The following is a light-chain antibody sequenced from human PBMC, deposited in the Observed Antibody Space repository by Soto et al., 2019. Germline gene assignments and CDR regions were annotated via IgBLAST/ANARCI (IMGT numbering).Light chain of an antibody. CDR3: QQYNIYPLT. Sequence: DVKMTQSPSSLSASVGDRVTITCRASQDINSWLAWYQQKPGNAPKSLIYAASSLQTGVPSRFNGSASGTHLPLTISNLQPEDSATYYCQQYNIYPLTFGGGTKVEIK. CDR1: QDINSW. J-gene: IGKJ4*01. CDR2: AAS. V-gene: IGKV1D-16*01.